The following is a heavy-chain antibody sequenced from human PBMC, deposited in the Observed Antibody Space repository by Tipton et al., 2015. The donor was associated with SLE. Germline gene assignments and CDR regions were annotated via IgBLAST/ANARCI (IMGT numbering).Heavy chain of an antibody. D-gene: IGHD3-16*01. CDR2: IYHSGST. V-gene: IGHV4-34*01. CDR3: AREGEGWDFDY. J-gene: IGHJ4*02. CDR1: GGSLSGYY. Sequence: TLSLTCAVYGGSLSGYYWSWIRQPPGKGLEWIGEIYHSGSTYYNPPLKSRVTISVDTSKNQFSLKLSSVTAADTAVYYCAREGEGWDFDYWGQGTLVTVSS.